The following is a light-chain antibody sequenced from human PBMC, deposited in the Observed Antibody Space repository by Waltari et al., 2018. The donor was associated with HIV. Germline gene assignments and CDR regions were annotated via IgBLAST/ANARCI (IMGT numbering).Light chain of an antibody. J-gene: IGKJ1*01. CDR2: GAS. CDR1: QNVYANN. Sequence: DTVLTQSPGTLSLSPGERATLHCRASQNVYANNLAWYQQKRGQAPRPLLSGASDRAAGIPERFSGGGSGTDFALTISKLEPEDFSVYYCQQYGDSPAFGQGTKVEIK. V-gene: IGKV3-20*01. CDR3: QQYGDSPA.